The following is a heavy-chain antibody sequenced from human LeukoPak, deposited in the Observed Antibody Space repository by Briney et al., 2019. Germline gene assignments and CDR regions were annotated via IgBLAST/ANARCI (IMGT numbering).Heavy chain of an antibody. CDR2: INPNSGGT. Sequence: GASVKVSCKASGYTFTGYYMHWVRQAPGQGLEWMGWINPNSGGTNYAQKFQGRVTMTRDTSINTAYMELSRLISDDTAVYYCASGSGSSPVYWFDPWGQGTPVTVSS. CDR1: GYTFTGYY. CDR3: ASGSGSSPVYWFDP. V-gene: IGHV1-2*02. D-gene: IGHD6-6*01. J-gene: IGHJ5*02.